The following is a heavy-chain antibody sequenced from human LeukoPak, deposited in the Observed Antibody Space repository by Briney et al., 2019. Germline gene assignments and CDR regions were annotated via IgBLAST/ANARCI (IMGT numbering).Heavy chain of an antibody. CDR1: GGSISSGSYY. CDR2: IYTSGST. CDR3: ARDLLNGDWFDP. Sequence: SQTLSLTCTVSGGSISSGSYYWSWIRQPAGKGLEWIGRIYTSGSTNYNPSLKSRVTISVDTSKNQFSLKLSSVTAADTAVYYCARDLLNGDWFDPWGQGTLVTVSS. J-gene: IGHJ5*02. D-gene: IGHD2-21*01. V-gene: IGHV4-61*02.